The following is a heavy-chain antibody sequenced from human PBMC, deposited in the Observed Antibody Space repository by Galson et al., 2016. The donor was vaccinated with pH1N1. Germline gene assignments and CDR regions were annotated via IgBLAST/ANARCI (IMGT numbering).Heavy chain of an antibody. CDR1: GFSLSTSGMC. CDR2: IDWDDDK. CDR3: ARMTYGDYSNLFDP. J-gene: IGHJ5*02. V-gene: IGHV2-70*01. D-gene: IGHD4-17*01. Sequence: PALVKPTQTLTLTCTFSGFSLSTSGMCVSWIRQPPGKALEWLALIDWDDDKYYSTSLKTRLTISKDTSKNQVVLTMTNMDPVYTATYYCARMTYGDYSNLFDPWGQGTLVTVSS.